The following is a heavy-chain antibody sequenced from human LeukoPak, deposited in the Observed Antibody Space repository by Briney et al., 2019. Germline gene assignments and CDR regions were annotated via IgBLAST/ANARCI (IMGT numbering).Heavy chain of an antibody. Sequence: GRSLRLSCAASGFTFSSYSMNWVRQAPGKGLEWVSSISSSSSYIYYADSVKGRFTISRDNAKNSLYLQMNSLRAEDTAVYYCAIVGGSVGFGYWGQGTLVTVSS. D-gene: IGHD3-10*01. CDR1: GFTFSSYS. CDR3: AIVGGSVGFGY. J-gene: IGHJ4*02. V-gene: IGHV3-21*01. CDR2: ISSSSSYI.